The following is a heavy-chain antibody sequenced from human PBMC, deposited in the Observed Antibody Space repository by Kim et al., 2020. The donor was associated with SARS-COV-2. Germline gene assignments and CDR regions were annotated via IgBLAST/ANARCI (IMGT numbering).Heavy chain of an antibody. D-gene: IGHD3-10*01. J-gene: IGHJ6*02. V-gene: IGHV3-30-3*01. CDR2: ISYDGSNK. CDR3: ARARQRITMVRGVNNPPGRCYYGMDV. Sequence: GGSLRLSCAASGFTFSSYAMHWVRQAPGKGLEWVSVISYDGSNKYYAYSVKGRFTISRDNSKNTLYLQMNSLRAEDTAVYYCARARQRITMVRGVNNPPGRCYYGMDVWGQGTTVTVSS. CDR1: GFTFSSYA.